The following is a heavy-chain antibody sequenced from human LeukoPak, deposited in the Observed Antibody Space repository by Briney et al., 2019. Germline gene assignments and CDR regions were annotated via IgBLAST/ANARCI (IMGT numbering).Heavy chain of an antibody. CDR2: IYYSETT. CDR1: GGSISRNY. Sequence: PSETLSLTCTVSGGSISRNYWNWIRQPPGKGLEWSGNIYYSETTNYNPSLKSRVSISVDTSKNLLSLKLSSVTAADTAVYYCARVGADGSGFLFDYWGQGTLVTVSS. CDR3: ARVGADGSGFLFDY. J-gene: IGHJ4*02. V-gene: IGHV4-59*12. D-gene: IGHD3-10*01.